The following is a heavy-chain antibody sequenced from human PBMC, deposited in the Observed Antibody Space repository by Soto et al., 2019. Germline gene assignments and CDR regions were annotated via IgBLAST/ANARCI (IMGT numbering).Heavy chain of an antibody. D-gene: IGHD5-12*01. CDR1: GGTFSSYA. V-gene: IGHV1-69*13. CDR2: IIPIFGTA. J-gene: IGHJ4*02. Sequence: SVKVSCKASGGTFSSYAISWVRQAPGQGLEWMGGIIPIFGTANYAQKFQGRVTITADESTSTAYMELSSLRSEDTAVYYCASGRDGYNYPFDYWGQGTLVTVSS. CDR3: ASGRDGYNYPFDY.